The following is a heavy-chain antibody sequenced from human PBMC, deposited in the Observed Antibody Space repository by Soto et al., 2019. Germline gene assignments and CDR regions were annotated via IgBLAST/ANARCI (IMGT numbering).Heavy chain of an antibody. CDR3: VKDRLRAGGLVPIPFDAFDL. J-gene: IGHJ3*01. CDR2: MSHDGTKK. CDR1: GFRFSNFG. Sequence: GGSLRLSCTTSGFRFSNFGMHWVRQAPGKGLEWVAVMSHDGTKKYYSDSVKGRFIISRDNSKNTLSMQMYSLRTEDTAMYYCVKDRLRAGGLVPIPFDAFDLWGRGTMVTVSS. V-gene: IGHV3-30*18. D-gene: IGHD3-9*01.